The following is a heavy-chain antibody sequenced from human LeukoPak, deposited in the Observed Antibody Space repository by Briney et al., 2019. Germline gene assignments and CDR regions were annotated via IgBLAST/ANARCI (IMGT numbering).Heavy chain of an antibody. CDR3: ARDMEVTAVGGGWYFDL. CDR1: GYTFTSYT. Sequence: ASVKVSCKASGYTFTSYTMNWVRQAPGQGLEWMGWINTNTGNPTHAQGFTGRFVFSLDTSVSTAYLQISSLKAKDTAVYYCARDMEVTAVGGGWYFDLWGRGTLVTVSS. CDR2: INTNTGNP. D-gene: IGHD2-21*02. V-gene: IGHV7-4-1*02. J-gene: IGHJ2*01.